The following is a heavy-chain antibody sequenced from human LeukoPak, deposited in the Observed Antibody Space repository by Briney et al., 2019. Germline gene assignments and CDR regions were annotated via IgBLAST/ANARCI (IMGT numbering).Heavy chain of an antibody. CDR2: ISSSGSTI. V-gene: IGHV3-48*03. D-gene: IGHD2-15*01. J-gene: IGHJ3*02. CDR1: GFTFSSYE. CDR3: AFLGYCSGGSCREDAFDI. Sequence: GGSLRLSCAASGFTFSSYEMNWVRQAPGKGLEWVSYISSSGSTIYYADSVKGRFTTSRDNAKNSLYLQMNSLRAEDTAVYYCAFLGYCSGGSCREDAFDIWGQGTMVTVSS.